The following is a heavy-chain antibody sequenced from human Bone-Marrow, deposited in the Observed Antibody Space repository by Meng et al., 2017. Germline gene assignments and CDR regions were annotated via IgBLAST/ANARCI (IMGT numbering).Heavy chain of an antibody. Sequence: SETLSLTCTVSGGSISSYYRSWIRQPPGKGLEWIGYIYYSGSTNYNPSLKSRVTISIDTSKNQFSLKLSSVTAADTALYYCARVCRRPYSSGWKIGCAFDIWGQGTMVTVSS. CDR1: GGSISSYY. CDR2: IYYSGST. V-gene: IGHV4-59*01. CDR3: ARVCRRPYSSGWKIGCAFDI. J-gene: IGHJ3*02. D-gene: IGHD6-25*01.